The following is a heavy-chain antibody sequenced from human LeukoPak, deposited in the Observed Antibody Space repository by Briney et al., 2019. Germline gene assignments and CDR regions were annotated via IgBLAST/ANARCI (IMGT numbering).Heavy chain of an antibody. V-gene: IGHV3-21*01. J-gene: IGHJ4*02. CDR3: ARDRVPFSGSYCLDY. D-gene: IGHD1-26*01. CDR2: ISSSSSYI. Sequence: GGSLRLSCAASGFTFSSYSMNWVRQAPGKGLEWVSSISSSSSYIYYADSVKGRFTISRDNAKNSLYLQMNSLRVEDTAVYYCARDRVPFSGSYCLDYWGQGTLVTVSS. CDR1: GFTFSSYS.